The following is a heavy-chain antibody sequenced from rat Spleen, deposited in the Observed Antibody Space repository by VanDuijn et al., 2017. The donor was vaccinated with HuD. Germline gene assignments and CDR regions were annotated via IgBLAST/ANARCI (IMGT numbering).Heavy chain of an antibody. V-gene: IGHV5-25*01. Sequence: EVQLVESGGGLVQPGRSLKLSCAASGFTFSNYYMAWVRQAPTKGLEWVAYISTAGGNTYYRDSVKGRFTISRDNAKSTLYLQMGSLRSEDTATYYCVNTYYGYTSYMGVMDAWGQGASVTVSS. J-gene: IGHJ4*01. CDR3: VNTYYGYTSYMGVMDA. D-gene: IGHD1-9*01. CDR2: ISTAGGNT. CDR1: GFTFSNYY.